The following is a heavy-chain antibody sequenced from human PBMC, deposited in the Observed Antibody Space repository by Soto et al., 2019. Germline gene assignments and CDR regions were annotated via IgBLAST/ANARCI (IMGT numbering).Heavy chain of an antibody. CDR2: VNHSGNT. CDR1: GGSFSGYY. V-gene: IGHV4-34*01. CDR3: ARKAYYASGRLNLFDS. J-gene: IGHJ4*02. D-gene: IGHD3-10*01. Sequence: PSETLSLTCSIYGGSFSGYYWSWIRQPPGKGLEWIGEVNHSGNTNYNPSLKSRVTISVDTSNNQFSLKLNSVTAADTAVYYCARKAYYASGRLNLFDSWGQGTLVAVSS.